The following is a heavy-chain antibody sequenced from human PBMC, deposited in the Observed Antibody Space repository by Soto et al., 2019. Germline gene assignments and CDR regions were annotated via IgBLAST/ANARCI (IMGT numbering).Heavy chain of an antibody. Sequence: PSETLPLTCAVSGGSIISGGYSWSLIRQPPGKGLEWIGYIYHSGSTYYNPSLKSRVTISVDRSKNQFSLKLSSVTAADTAVYYCARGNVVAIDYWGQGTLVTVSS. CDR3: ARGNVVAIDY. CDR1: GGSIISGGYS. J-gene: IGHJ4*02. CDR2: IYHSGST. D-gene: IGHD2-21*01. V-gene: IGHV4-30-2*01.